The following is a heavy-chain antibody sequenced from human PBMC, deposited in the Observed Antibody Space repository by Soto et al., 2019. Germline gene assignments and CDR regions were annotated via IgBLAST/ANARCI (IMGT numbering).Heavy chain of an antibody. J-gene: IGHJ6*02. CDR1: GGSFSGYY. CDR2: INHSGST. CDR3: ARGPYYDFWSGYYPFYYYYYGMDV. D-gene: IGHD3-3*01. V-gene: IGHV4-34*01. Sequence: SETLSLTCAVYGGSFSGYYWSWIRQPPGKGLEWIGEINHSGSTNYNPSLKSRVTISVDTSKNQFSLKLSSVTAADTAVYYCARGPYYDFWSGYYPFYYYYYGMDVWGQGTTVTVS.